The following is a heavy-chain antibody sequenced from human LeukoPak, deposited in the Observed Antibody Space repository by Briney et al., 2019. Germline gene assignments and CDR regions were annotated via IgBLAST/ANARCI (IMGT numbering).Heavy chain of an antibody. D-gene: IGHD3-10*01. J-gene: IGHJ4*02. CDR2: ISYDGSNK. CDR3: ARSSGSYIFDY. V-gene: IGHV3-30*09. CDR1: GFTFSSYA. Sequence: GGSLRLSCAASGFTFSSYAMHWVRQAPGKGLEWVAVISYDGSNKYYADSVKGRFAISRDNSKNTLYLQMNSLRAEDTAVYYCARSSGSYIFDYWGQGTLVTVSS.